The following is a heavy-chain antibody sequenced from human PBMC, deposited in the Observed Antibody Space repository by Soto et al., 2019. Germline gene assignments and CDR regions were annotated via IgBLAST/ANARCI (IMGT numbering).Heavy chain of an antibody. CDR1: GFTFSNYA. Sequence: GGSLRLSCAASGFTFSNYAMNWVRQAPGKGLEWVSGISGSGSDTDFADSVKGRFTISRDNSKSTLYLHMNSLRAEDTAIYYCAIERLLWFGEPEAAFVIWGPRTMVTVS. J-gene: IGHJ3*02. CDR3: AIERLLWFGEPEAAFVI. D-gene: IGHD3-10*01. CDR2: ISGSGSDT. V-gene: IGHV3-23*01.